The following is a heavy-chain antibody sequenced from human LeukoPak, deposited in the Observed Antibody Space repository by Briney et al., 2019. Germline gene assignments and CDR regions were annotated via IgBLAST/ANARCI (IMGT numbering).Heavy chain of an antibody. CDR3: ARVYDFWSGYNYFDY. CDR2: INPNSGGT. V-gene: IGHV1-2*02. D-gene: IGHD3-3*01. J-gene: IGHJ4*02. Sequence: ASVKVSCKGSGYNFDRYGVNWVQQAPGQGLEWMGWINPNSGGTNYAQKFQGRVTMTRDTSISTAYMELSRLRSDDTAVYYCARVYDFWSGYNYFDYWGQGTLVTVSS. CDR1: GYNFDRYG.